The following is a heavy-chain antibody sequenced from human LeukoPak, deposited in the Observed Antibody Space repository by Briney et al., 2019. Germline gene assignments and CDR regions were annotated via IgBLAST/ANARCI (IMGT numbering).Heavy chain of an antibody. J-gene: IGHJ4*02. D-gene: IGHD3-3*01. CDR2: VSAYNGNT. CDR1: GYTFTNYG. V-gene: IGHV1-18*01. CDR3: ARGFWSGTYSGVFDY. Sequence: ASVKVSCKASGYTFTNYGISWVRQAPRQGLEWVGWVSAYNGNTNYAQKLQGRVTMTTDTSTSTAYMDLRSLRSDDTAVYYCARGFWSGTYSGVFDYWGQGTLVTVSS.